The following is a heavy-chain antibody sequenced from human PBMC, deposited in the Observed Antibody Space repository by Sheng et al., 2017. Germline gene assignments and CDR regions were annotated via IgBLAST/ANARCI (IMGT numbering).Heavy chain of an antibody. CDR3: ARSRTYYDILTGYYNSWFDP. D-gene: IGHD3-9*01. CDR1: GFTFSSYE. Sequence: EVQLVESGGGLVQPGGSLRLSCAASGFTFSSYEMNWVRQAPGKVLEWVSYISSSGSTIYYADSVKGRFTISRDNAKNSLYLQMNSLRAEDTAVYYCARSRTYYDILTGYYNSWFDPWGQG. CDR2: ISSSGSTI. V-gene: IGHV3-48*03. J-gene: IGHJ5*02.